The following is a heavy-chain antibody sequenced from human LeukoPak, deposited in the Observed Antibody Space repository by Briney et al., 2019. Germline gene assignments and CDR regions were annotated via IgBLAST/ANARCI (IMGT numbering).Heavy chain of an antibody. D-gene: IGHD3-22*01. V-gene: IGHV3-30-3*01. Sequence: GGSLRLSCAASGFTFSSYAMHWVRQAPGKGLEWVAVISYDGSNKYYADSVKGRFTISRDNSKNTLYLQMNSLRAEDTAVYYCARAPLTYYYDSSGLVDIWGQGTMVTVSS. CDR3: ARAPLTYYYDSSGLVDI. CDR2: ISYDGSNK. J-gene: IGHJ3*02. CDR1: GFTFSSYA.